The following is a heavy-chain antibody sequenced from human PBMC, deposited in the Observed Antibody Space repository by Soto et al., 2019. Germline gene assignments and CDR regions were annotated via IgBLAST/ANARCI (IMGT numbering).Heavy chain of an antibody. V-gene: IGHV3-23*01. CDR3: AKGPGWSRPFPYYYYYYMDV. J-gene: IGHJ6*03. D-gene: IGHD3-3*01. CDR2: ISGSGGST. Sequence: EVQLLESGGGLVQPGGSLRLSCAASGFTFSSYAMSWVRQAPGKGLEWVSAISGSGGSTYYADSVKGRFTISRDNSKNTLYLQMNSLRAEDTAVYYCAKGPGWSRPFPYYYYYYMDVWGKGTTVTVSS. CDR1: GFTFSSYA.